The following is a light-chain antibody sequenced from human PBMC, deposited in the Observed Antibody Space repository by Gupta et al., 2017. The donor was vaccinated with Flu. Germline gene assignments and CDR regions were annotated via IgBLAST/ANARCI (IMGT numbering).Light chain of an antibody. CDR3: QLRSNWPPWT. CDR2: DAS. V-gene: IGKV3-11*01. Sequence: ATLSLSPGERATLSCRASQSVSSFLAWYQQRPGQAPRLLIYDASNRATGIPGRFSGSGSGTDFTLTISSLEPEDFAVYYCQLRSNWPPWTFGQGTRVDIK. CDR1: QSVSSF. J-gene: IGKJ1*01.